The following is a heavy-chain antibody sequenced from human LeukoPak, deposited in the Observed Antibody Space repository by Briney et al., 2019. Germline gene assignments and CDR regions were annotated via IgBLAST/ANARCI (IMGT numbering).Heavy chain of an antibody. CDR2: ISYSGTT. D-gene: IGHD3-3*01. J-gene: IGHJ4*02. CDR3: ARGQSPYYDFWSGYSPTYYFDY. CDR1: GDSISNDY. Sequence: SETLSLTCTVYGDSISNDYWSWIRQPPGKGLEWIGYISYSGTTNYNPSLKSRVTILLDTSKNQFSLRLTSVTVADTAVYYCARGQSPYYDFWSGYSPTYYFDYWGQGTLVTVSS. V-gene: IGHV4-59*01.